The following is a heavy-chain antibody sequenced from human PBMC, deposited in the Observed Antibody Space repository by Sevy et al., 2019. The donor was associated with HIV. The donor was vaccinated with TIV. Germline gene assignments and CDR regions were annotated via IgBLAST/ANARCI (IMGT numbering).Heavy chain of an antibody. V-gene: IGHV3-9*01. CDR1: GFSFDDYA. Sequence: GGSLRLSCAASGFSFDDYAMHWVRQAPGKGLEWVSGINWNSDSIGYVDSVRGRFTISRDNAKNFLYLQMNSLRSEDTALFYCVKDMGSSYFNGGKFDLLGQGTLVTVSS. CDR3: VKDMGSSYFNGGKFDL. D-gene: IGHD2-8*01. CDR2: INWNSDSI. J-gene: IGHJ4*02.